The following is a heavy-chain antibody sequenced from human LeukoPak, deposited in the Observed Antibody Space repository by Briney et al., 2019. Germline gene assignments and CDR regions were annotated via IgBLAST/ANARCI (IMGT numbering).Heavy chain of an antibody. CDR1: GFTFSSYA. CDR2: ISGSGGST. Sequence: PGGSLRLSCAASGFTFSSYAMSWVRQAPGKGLEWVSAISGSGGSTYYADSVKGRFTISRDNSKNTLYLQMNSLRAEDTAVYYCAKDNYGGNPLGYYYYYMDVWGKGITVTVSS. CDR3: AKDNYGGNPLGYYYYYMDV. V-gene: IGHV3-23*01. J-gene: IGHJ6*03. D-gene: IGHD4-23*01.